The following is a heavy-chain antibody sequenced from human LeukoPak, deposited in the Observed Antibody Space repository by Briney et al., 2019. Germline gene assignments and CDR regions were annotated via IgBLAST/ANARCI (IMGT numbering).Heavy chain of an antibody. J-gene: IGHJ4*02. CDR1: GGSISSGSYY. D-gene: IGHD5-18*01. CDR3: ARGRGYSYGYSLDFW. V-gene: IGHV4-61*02. Sequence: SETLSLTCTVSGGSISSGSYYWSWIRQPAGKGLEWIGRIYTSGSTNYNPSLRSRVTISVDTSKNQFSLKLSSVTAADTAVYYCARGRGYSYGYSLDFWGGQGTLVTVSS. CDR2: IYTSGST.